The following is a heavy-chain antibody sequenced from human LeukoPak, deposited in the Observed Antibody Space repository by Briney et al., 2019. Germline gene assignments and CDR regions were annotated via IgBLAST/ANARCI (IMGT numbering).Heavy chain of an antibody. CDR1: GFTLSGYW. CDR3: ARDPMEVDTAMVPINYFDY. CDR2: IKQDGDEK. Sequence: PGGSLRLSCAASGFTLSGYWMSWVRRAPGKGLEWVANIKQDGDEKYYVDSVKGRFTISRDNSKNTLYLQMNSLRAEDTAVYYCARDPMEVDTAMVPINYFDYWGQGTLVTVSS. J-gene: IGHJ4*02. V-gene: IGHV3-7*01. D-gene: IGHD5-18*01.